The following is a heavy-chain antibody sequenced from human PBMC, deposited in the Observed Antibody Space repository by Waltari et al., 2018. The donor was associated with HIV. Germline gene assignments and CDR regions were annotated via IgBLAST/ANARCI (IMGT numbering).Heavy chain of an antibody. D-gene: IGHD2-15*01. CDR1: GSSISSGGYS. CDR2: LYHTGPT. J-gene: IGHJ4*02. CDR3: ASGGGYCSGGTCYPNYFDY. Sequence: QLQLQESGSGLVKPSQTLSLTCAVSGSSISSGGYSWSWIRQPPGKGLEWIGYLYHTGPTDHKPSLESRVTISITRSTAQFSLKLTSVTAADTAVYYCASGGGYCSGGTCYPNYFDYWGQGSLVTVSS. V-gene: IGHV4-30-2*01.